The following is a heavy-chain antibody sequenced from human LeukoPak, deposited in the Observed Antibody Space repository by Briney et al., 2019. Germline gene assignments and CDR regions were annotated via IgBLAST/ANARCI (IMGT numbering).Heavy chain of an antibody. CDR2: INWKTGNG. CDR1: GFNFDDYA. V-gene: IGHV3-9*01. J-gene: IGHJ2*01. D-gene: IGHD5-24*01. CDR3: TRRAARWQFDL. Sequence: LGGSLRLSCAVSGFNFDDYAMHWVRQAPGRGLEWVSGINWKTGNGIYADSVKGRFIISRDNAKNSLYLQMSSLRAEDTALYYCTRRAARWQFDLWGRGTLLTVSS.